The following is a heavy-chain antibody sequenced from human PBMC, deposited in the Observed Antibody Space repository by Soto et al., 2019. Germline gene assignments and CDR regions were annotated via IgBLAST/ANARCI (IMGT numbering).Heavy chain of an antibody. V-gene: IGHV3-64*04. CDR1: GFIFSIYA. CDR2: ISIDGSRT. Sequence: PGGSLRLSCSGSGFIFSIYAIHWVRQAPGKGLEYVSFISIDGSRTHYADTVKGRFTISRDNSKNTLYLQMNSLRAEETAVYYCARVSILLYGYCSGGSCYSWFAPWGRGTLVTVS. J-gene: IGHJ5*02. D-gene: IGHD2-15*01. CDR3: ARVSILLYGYCSGGSCYSWFAP.